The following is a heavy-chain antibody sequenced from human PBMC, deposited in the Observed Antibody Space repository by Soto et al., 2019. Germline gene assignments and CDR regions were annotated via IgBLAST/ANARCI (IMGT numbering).Heavy chain of an antibody. CDR2: IIPIVGTA. CDR1: GGTFSSYA. J-gene: IGHJ6*02. CDR3: ARVGWLRFYYYYGMDV. V-gene: IGHV1-69*01. Sequence: QVQLVQSGAEVKKPGSSVKVSCKASGGTFSSYAISWVRQAPGQGLEWMGGIIPIVGTANYAQKFQGRVTITADESTSTAYMELSSLRSEDTAVYCCARVGWLRFYYYYGMDVWGQGTTVTVSS. D-gene: IGHD5-12*01.